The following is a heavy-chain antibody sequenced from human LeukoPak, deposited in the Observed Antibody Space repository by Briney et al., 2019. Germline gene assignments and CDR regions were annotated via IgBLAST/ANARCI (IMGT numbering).Heavy chain of an antibody. CDR3: AREGRYSSGYDF. Sequence: GASVKVSCKASGYTFASYYMHWVRQAPGQGLEWMGIINPSGGSTSYGQKFQGRITMTRDTSTSTVYMELSSLRSGDTAVYYCAREGRYSSGYDFGGQGTLVTVSS. D-gene: IGHD6-19*01. J-gene: IGHJ4*02. V-gene: IGHV1-46*01. CDR1: GYTFASYY. CDR2: INPSGGST.